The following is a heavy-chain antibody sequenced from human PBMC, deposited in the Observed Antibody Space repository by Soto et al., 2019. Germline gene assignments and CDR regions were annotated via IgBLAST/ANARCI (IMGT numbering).Heavy chain of an antibody. V-gene: IGHV4-4*02. Sequence: SETLSLTCVVSGGSISSSNWWSWVRQSPGKGLEWIGEVYYNGNTMYNEFLKSRVTISIDPSKNHFSLKLSSVTAADTAVYYCARDRVIVVVPAAIEGSSGWYYNWFDPWGQGTLVTVSS. CDR1: GGSISSSNW. CDR2: VYYNGNT. J-gene: IGHJ5*02. CDR3: ARDRVIVVVPAAIEGSSGWYYNWFDP. D-gene: IGHD2-2*02.